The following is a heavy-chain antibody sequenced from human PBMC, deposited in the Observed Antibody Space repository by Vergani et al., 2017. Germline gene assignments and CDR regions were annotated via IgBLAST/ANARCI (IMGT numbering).Heavy chain of an antibody. CDR3: ARDTYSSSPRFDY. V-gene: IGHV3-30*04. Sequence: QVQLVESGGGVVQPGRSLRLSCAASGFTFRSYAIHWVRQAPGKGLEWVAVISYDGSKNYFGDSVKGRFTISRDNSKNTVYLQMNSLRAEDTAVYYCARDTYSSSPRFDYWGQGTLVTVSS. D-gene: IGHD6-6*01. CDR1: GFTFRSYA. J-gene: IGHJ4*02. CDR2: ISYDGSKN.